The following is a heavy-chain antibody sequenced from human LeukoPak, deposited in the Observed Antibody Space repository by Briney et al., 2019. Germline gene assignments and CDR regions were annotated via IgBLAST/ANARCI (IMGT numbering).Heavy chain of an antibody. D-gene: IGHD6-19*01. CDR1: GGTFSSYA. V-gene: IGHV1-18*01. Sequence: ASVKVSCKASGGTFSSYAISWVRQAPGQGLEWMGWISAYNGNTNYAQKLQGRVTMTTDTSTSTAYMELRSLRSDDTAVYYCARADLGGSGLDFDYWGQGTLVTVSS. CDR2: ISAYNGNT. J-gene: IGHJ4*02. CDR3: ARADLGGSGLDFDY.